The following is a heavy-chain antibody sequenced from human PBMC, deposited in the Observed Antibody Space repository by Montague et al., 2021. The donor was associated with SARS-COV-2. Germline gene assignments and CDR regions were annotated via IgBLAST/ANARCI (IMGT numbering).Heavy chain of an antibody. CDR2: IYYSGST. D-gene: IGHD3-3*01. Sequence: SETLSLTCTVSGGSISSSSYYWGWIRQPPGKGLEWIGSIYYSGSTYYNPSLKSRVTISVDTSKNQFSLKLSSVTAADTAVYYCARHGLAGITIFGVVTPRGGCDIWGQGTMVADSS. V-gene: IGHV4-39*01. J-gene: IGHJ3*02. CDR1: GGSISSSSYY. CDR3: ARHGLAGITIFGVVTPRGGCDI.